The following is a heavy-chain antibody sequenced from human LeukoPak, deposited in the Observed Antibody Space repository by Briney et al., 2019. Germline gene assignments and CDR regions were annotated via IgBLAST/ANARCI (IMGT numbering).Heavy chain of an antibody. Sequence: ASVKVSCKASGYTFTSYDINWVRQATGQGLEWMGWMNPNSGNTGYAQKFQGRVTMTRNTSISTAYMELSSLRSEDTAVYYCARGAPGSYCSGGSCPYFDYWGQGALVTASS. CDR3: ARGAPGSYCSGGSCPYFDY. D-gene: IGHD2-15*01. V-gene: IGHV1-8*01. CDR1: GYTFTSYD. CDR2: MNPNSGNT. J-gene: IGHJ4*02.